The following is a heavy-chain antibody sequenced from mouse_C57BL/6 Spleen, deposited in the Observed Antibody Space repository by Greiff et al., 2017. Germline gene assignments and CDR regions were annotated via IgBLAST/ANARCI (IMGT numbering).Heavy chain of an antibody. D-gene: IGHD2-4*01. V-gene: IGHV5-17*01. J-gene: IGHJ2*01. CDR2: ISSGSSTI. CDR3: ARPNDYESFDY. Sequence: DVMLVESGGGLVKPGGSLKLSCAASGFTFSDYGMHWVRQAPEKGLEWVAYISSGSSTIYYADTVKGRFTISRDNAKNTLFLQMTSLRSEDTAMXYCARPNDYESFDYWGQGTTLTVSS. CDR1: GFTFSDYG.